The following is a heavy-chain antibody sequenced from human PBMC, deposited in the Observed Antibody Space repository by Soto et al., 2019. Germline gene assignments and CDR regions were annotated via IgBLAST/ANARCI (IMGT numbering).Heavy chain of an antibody. CDR2: INPNSGGT. J-gene: IGHJ6*02. CDR1: GYTFTGYY. D-gene: IGHD3-16*01. Sequence: QVQLVQSGAEVKKPGASVKVSCKASGYTFTGYYMHWVRQAPGQGLEWMGWINPNSGGTNYAQKFQGRVTMTRDTSINTAHKELSRLRSDETAVYYCARDFAPDYWGYYSYGMDVWGQGTTVTVSS. CDR3: ARDFAPDYWGYYSYGMDV. V-gene: IGHV1-2*02.